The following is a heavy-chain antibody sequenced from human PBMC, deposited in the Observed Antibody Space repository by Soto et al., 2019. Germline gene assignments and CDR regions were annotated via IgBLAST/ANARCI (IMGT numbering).Heavy chain of an antibody. CDR1: GGTFSSYA. Sequence: QVQLVQSGAEVKKPGSSVKVSCKASGGTFSSYAISWVRQAPGQGLEWMGGIIPIFGTANDAQKFQGRVTIIADESTSTAYMELSSLRSEDTAVYYCARDALIGEFSVPYYGMDVWGQGTTVTVSS. CDR3: ARDALIGEFSVPYYGMDV. V-gene: IGHV1-69*01. J-gene: IGHJ6*02. CDR2: IIPIFGTA. D-gene: IGHD2-2*01.